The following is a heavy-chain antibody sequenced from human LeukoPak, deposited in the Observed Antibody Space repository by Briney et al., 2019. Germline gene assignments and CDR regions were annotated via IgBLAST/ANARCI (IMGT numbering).Heavy chain of an antibody. Sequence: GGSLRLSCAASGFSFNIYGMHWIRQTPDRGLEWLAVIWYDGNRKYYADSVKGRFTISRDTSTNTLYLHMNSLRAEDTALYYCARDIDTSGHYFFDYWSQGTLVTVSS. J-gene: IGHJ4*02. CDR2: IWYDGNRK. D-gene: IGHD3-22*01. V-gene: IGHV3-33*01. CDR3: ARDIDTSGHYFFDY. CDR1: GFSFNIYG.